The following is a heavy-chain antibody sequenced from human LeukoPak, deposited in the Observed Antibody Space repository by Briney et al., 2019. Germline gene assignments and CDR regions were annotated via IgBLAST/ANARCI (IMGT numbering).Heavy chain of an antibody. CDR1: GFTFSSYE. D-gene: IGHD6-13*01. CDR3: ANQKVKYSSSWYFLY. Sequence: PGGSLRLSCAASGFTFSSYEMNWVRQAPGKGLEWVSYISSSGSTIYYADSVKGRFTISRDNSKNTLYLQMNSLRAEDTAVYYCANQKVKYSSSWYFLYWGQGTLVTVSS. CDR2: ISSSGSTI. V-gene: IGHV3-48*03. J-gene: IGHJ4*02.